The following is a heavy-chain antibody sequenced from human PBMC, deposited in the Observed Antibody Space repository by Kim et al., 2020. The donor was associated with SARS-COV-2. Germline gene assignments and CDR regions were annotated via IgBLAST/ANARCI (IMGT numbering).Heavy chain of an antibody. J-gene: IGHJ1*01. CDR3: ARRNQDCSGGSCYLGLQH. V-gene: IGHV5-10-1*01. CDR1: GYSFTSYW. CDR2: IDPSDSYT. D-gene: IGHD2-15*01. Sequence: GESLKISCKGSGYSFTSYWISWVRQMPGKGLEWMGRIDPSDSYTNYSPSFQGHVTISADKSISTAYLQWSSLKASDTAMYYCARRNQDCSGGSCYLGLQHWGQGTLVTVSS.